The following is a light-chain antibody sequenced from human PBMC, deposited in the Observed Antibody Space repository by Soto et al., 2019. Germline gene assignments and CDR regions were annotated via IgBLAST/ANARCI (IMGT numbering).Light chain of an antibody. V-gene: IGKV1-39*01. J-gene: IGKJ1*01. Sequence: DIQMTQSPSSLSASVGDRVTITCRASQSISSYLNWYQQKPGKAPKLLIYAAASLQSGVPTRFSASGSGTDFTLTISRLQPEDFATYYCQQSYSTPWTFGQGTKVE. CDR1: QSISSY. CDR2: AAA. CDR3: QQSYSTPWT.